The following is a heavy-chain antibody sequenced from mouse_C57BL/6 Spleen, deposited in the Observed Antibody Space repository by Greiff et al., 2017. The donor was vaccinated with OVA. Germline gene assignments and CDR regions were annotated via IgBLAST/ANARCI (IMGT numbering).Heavy chain of an antibody. D-gene: IGHD1-1*01. Sequence: EVQLQQSGPGLVKPSQTVFLTCTVTGISITTGNYRWSWIRQFPGNKLEWIGYIYYSGTITYNPSLTSRTTITRDTPKNQFFLEMNSLTAEDTATYYCARETLATVVGGFDYWGQGTTLTVSS. CDR1: GISITTGNYR. J-gene: IGHJ2*01. V-gene: IGHV3-5*01. CDR3: ARETLATVVGGFDY. CDR2: IYYSGTI.